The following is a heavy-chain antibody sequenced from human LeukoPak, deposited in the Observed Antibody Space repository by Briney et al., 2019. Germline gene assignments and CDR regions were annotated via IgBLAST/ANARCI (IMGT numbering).Heavy chain of an antibody. CDR3: ASGTTVTWNWFDP. J-gene: IGHJ5*02. CDR2: IIPIFGTA. V-gene: IGHV1-69*06. CDR1: GGTFGSYA. Sequence: SVKVSCKASGGTFGSYAISWVRQAPGQGLEWMGGIIPIFGTANYAQKFQGRVTITADKSTSTAYMELSSLRSEDTAVYYCASGTTVTWNWFDPWGQGTLVTVSS. D-gene: IGHD4-11*01.